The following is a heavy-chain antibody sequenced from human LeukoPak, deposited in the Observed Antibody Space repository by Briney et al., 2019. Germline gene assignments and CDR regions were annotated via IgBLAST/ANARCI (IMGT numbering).Heavy chain of an antibody. V-gene: IGHV3-15*01. Sequence: GGSLRLSCEASGLTFSNAWMTWVRQTPGKGLEWVGRIKSKTAGGATDYAAPVKGRFTISRDGSEKTAFLQMNSLQSEDTAVYFCYSSGRGPWGQGTLVIVSS. D-gene: IGHD3-10*01. CDR1: GLTFSNAW. CDR3: YSSGRGP. J-gene: IGHJ5*02. CDR2: IKSKTAGGAT.